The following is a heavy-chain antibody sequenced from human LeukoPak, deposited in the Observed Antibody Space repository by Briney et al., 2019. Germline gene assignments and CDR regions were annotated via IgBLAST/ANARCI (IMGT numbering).Heavy chain of an antibody. Sequence: ASVKVSCKASGYTFTGYYMHWVRQAPGQGLEWMGWINPNRGGTNYAQKFQGRVTMTRDTSISTAYMELNRLRSDDTAVYYCARYATVISYNWFDPWGQGTLVTVSS. J-gene: IGHJ5*02. CDR2: INPNRGGT. V-gene: IGHV1-2*02. CDR3: ARYATVISYNWFDP. D-gene: IGHD4-17*01. CDR1: GYTFTGYY.